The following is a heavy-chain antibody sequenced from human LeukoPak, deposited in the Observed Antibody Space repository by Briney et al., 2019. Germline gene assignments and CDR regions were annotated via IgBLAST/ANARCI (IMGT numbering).Heavy chain of an antibody. Sequence: SETLSLTCAVYGGSFSGYYWSWIRQPPGKGLEWIGEINHSGSTNYNPSLKSRVTISVDTSKNQFSLKLSSVTAADTAVYYCASMFGELPLNWGQGTLVTVSS. CDR2: INHSGST. J-gene: IGHJ4*02. CDR3: ASMFGELPLN. D-gene: IGHD3-10*02. V-gene: IGHV4-34*01. CDR1: GGSFSGYY.